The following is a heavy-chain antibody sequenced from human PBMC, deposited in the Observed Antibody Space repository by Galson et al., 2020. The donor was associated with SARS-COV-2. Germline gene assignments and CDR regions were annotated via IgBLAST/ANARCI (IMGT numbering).Heavy chain of an antibody. Sequence: ASVKVSCKASGYTFTSYAMNWVRQAPGQGLEWMGWINTNTGNPTYAQGFKGRFVFSLDTSVSTAYLQISSLKAEDTAVYYCARAEEGIVVVPAAIGRDYYYYMDVWGKGTTVTVSS. J-gene: IGHJ6*03. CDR2: INTNTGNP. CDR1: GYTFTSYA. D-gene: IGHD2-2*01. V-gene: IGHV7-4-1*02. CDR3: ARAEEGIVVVPAAIGRDYYYYMDV.